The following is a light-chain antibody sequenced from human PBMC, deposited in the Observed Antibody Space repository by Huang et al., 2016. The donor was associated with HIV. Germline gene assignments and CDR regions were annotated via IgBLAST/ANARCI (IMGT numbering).Light chain of an antibody. V-gene: IGKV1-27*01. J-gene: IGKJ1*01. CDR3: QKYNSVPRT. CDR2: GAA. CDR1: QVSDDY. Sequence: DIQMTQSPSSLSASVGARVTITCRASQVSDDYLAWSQQKPGRVPSLLIYGAAILQSGVASRFSGSGSGTNFTLTIASLQPDDVASYYCQKYNSVPRTFGQGTKVEI.